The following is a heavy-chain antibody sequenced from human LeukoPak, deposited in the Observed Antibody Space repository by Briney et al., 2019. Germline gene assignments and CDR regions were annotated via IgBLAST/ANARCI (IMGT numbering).Heavy chain of an antibody. CDR2: IYRDGTT. D-gene: IGHD3-22*01. Sequence: SQTLSLTCAVSGGSVSINNWWSWVRQPPGKGLEWIGEIYRDGTTNYNPSLRSRVTILVDKSRNQFSLKLNSVTAADTAVYYCATTDGYYYDSSGYYGEYGMDVWGQGTTVTVSS. CDR1: GGSVSINNW. V-gene: IGHV4-4*02. J-gene: IGHJ6*02. CDR3: ATTDGYYYDSSGYYGEYGMDV.